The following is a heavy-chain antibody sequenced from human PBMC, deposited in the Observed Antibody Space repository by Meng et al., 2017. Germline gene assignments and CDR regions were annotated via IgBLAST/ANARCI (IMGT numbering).Heavy chain of an antibody. D-gene: IGHD3-22*01. J-gene: IGHJ4*02. CDR2: IYHSGST. CDR3: ARAGVGYYDSSGPYSY. Sequence: QVHVQGSRPVLWKPSGALSLTCAVSGGAISSSNWWSWVRPPPGKGLEWIGEIYHSGSTNYNPSLKSRVTISVDKSKNQFSLKLSSVTAADTAVYYCARAGVGYYDSSGPYSYWGQGTLVTVSS. V-gene: IGHV4-4*02. CDR1: GGAISSSNW.